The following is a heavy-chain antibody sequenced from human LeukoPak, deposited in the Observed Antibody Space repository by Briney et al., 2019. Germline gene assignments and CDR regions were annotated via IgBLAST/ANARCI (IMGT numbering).Heavy chain of an antibody. D-gene: IGHD7-27*01. CDR1: GDSVSRRGYY. CDR3: VRTGDLDYFDY. V-gene: IGHV4-39*01. CDR2: IYYSGST. J-gene: IGHJ4*02. Sequence: SETLSLTCTVSGDSVSRRGYYWGCIRQPPGKGLEWIGSIYYSGSTYYNPSLMSRVTISVDTSKNQFSLKLSSVTAADTAVYYCVRTGDLDYFDYWGQGTLVTVSS.